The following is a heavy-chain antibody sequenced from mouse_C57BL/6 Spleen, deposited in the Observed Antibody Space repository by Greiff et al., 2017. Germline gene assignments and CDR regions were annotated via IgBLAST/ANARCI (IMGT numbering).Heavy chain of an antibody. CDR1: GYTFTSYW. CDR2: IDPSDSYT. D-gene: IGHD3-2*02. J-gene: IGHJ3*01. CDR3: ARSNSSGYPFAY. V-gene: IGHV1-69*01. Sequence: QVQLQQPGAELVMPGASVKLSCKASGYTFTSYWMHWVKQRPGQGLEWIGEIDPSDSYTNYNHKFKGKSTLTVDKSSSTAYMQLSSLTSEDSAVYYCARSNSSGYPFAYWGQGTLVTVSA.